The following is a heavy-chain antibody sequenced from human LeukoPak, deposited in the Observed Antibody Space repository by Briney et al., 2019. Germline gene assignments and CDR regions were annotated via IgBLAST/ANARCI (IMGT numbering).Heavy chain of an antibody. CDR2: IYPRDSRT. Sequence: GESLQISCQGSGYSFSSYWTAWVRQLPGKGLEWMGVIYPRDSRTTYSPSFQDQVTISADKSISTAYLQWTSLKASDTAMYYCARHLSDITSSPNYWGPGTLVTVSS. CDR1: GYSFSSYW. J-gene: IGHJ4*02. CDR3: ARHLSDITSSPNY. V-gene: IGHV5-51*01. D-gene: IGHD2-2*01.